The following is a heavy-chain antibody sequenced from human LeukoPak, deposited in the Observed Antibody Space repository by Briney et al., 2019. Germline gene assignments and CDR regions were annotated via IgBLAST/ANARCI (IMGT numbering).Heavy chain of an antibody. CDR1: GFTFSSYA. CDR2: ISYDGSNK. CDR3: ARDQGLSTVIPRSAFDI. J-gene: IGHJ3*02. D-gene: IGHD4-17*01. V-gene: IGHV3-30*01. Sequence: GGSLRLSCAASGFTFSSYAMHWVRQAPGKGLEWVAVISYDGSNKYYADSVKGRFTISRGNSKNTLYLQMNSLRAEDTAVYYCARDQGLSTVIPRSAFDIWGQGTMVTVSS.